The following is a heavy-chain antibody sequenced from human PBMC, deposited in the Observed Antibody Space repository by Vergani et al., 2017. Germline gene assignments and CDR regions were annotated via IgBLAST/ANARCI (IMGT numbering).Heavy chain of an antibody. CDR3: VRERGLCAGGRCYTEGWDY. V-gene: IGHV3-30-3*01. D-gene: IGHD2-2*02. Sequence: QVQLVESGGGVVQPGTSLRLSCVVSGFALNRHAMYWVRQAPGKGLEWVVGISFDGTNEYYPDLVKGRFTISRDIAKNTLYLQVRSLRLEDTGVYHCVRERGLCAGGRCYTEGWDYCVQGTPVTVSS. CDR2: ISFDGTNE. J-gene: IGHJ4*02. CDR1: GFALNRHA.